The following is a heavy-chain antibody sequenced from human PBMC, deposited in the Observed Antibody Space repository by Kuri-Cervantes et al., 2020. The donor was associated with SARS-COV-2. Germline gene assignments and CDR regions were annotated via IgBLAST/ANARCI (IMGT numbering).Heavy chain of an antibody. J-gene: IGHJ3*02. CDR3: AGIVVVINAFDI. CDR2: IDYSGDT. V-gene: IGHV4-39*01. CDR1: GGSISSSSYY. Sequence: SETLSLTCTVSGGSISSSSYYWVWIRQTPGKGLEWIGSIDYSGDTYYNPSLQSRVTISGDTSKTLFSLKLSSVTAADTAVYYCAGIVVVINAFDIWGQGTMVTVSS. D-gene: IGHD3-22*01.